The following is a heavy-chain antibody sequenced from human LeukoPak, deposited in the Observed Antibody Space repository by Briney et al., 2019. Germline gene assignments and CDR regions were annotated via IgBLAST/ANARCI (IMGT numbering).Heavy chain of an antibody. Sequence: ASETLSLTCTVSGGSISSSSYYWGWIRQPPGKGLEWIGSIYYSGSTYYNPSLKSRVTISVDTSKNQFSLKLSSVTAADTAVYYCARVVAAAEIDYWGQGTLVTVSS. CDR3: ARVVAAAEIDY. V-gene: IGHV4-39*01. J-gene: IGHJ4*02. CDR2: IYYSGST. CDR1: GGSISSSSYY. D-gene: IGHD6-13*01.